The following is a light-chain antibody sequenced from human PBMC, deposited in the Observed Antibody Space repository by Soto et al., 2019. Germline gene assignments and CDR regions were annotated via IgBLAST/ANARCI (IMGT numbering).Light chain of an antibody. V-gene: IGLV4-60*02. CDR2: LEGSGSY. J-gene: IGLJ3*02. CDR3: ETLDSNTRV. CDR1: SGHSSYI. Sequence: QPVLTQSSSASASLGSSVKLTCTLSSGHSSYIIAWHQQQPGKAPRYLMKLEGSGSYNKGSGVPDRFSGSSSGADRHLTISNLQFEDEADYSCETLDSNTRVFGGGTKVTVL.